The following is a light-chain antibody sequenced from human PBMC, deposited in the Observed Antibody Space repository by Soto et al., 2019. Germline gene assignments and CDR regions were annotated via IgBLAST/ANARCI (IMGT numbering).Light chain of an antibody. CDR3: QQYRPSPAIS. J-gene: IGKJ5*01. V-gene: IGKV3-20*01. CDR1: RSVSSNY. CDR2: AVS. Sequence: VLTQSPGTLSLSPGERATLYCRASRSVSSNYLGWYQQKPGQAPRLLIYAVSTRATGIPDRFSGSGSGTDFTLTISRLEPEDSALYFCQQYRPSPAISFGQGTRLEIK.